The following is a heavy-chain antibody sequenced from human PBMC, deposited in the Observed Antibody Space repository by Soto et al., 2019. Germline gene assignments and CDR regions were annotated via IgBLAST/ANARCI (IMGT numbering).Heavy chain of an antibody. CDR3: ARGLSGYYGFDY. Sequence: EVQLVESGGGLVQPGGSLRLSCSASGFTFSSYWLHWVRQAPGKGLVWVSRINGGGSSIDYADSVKGRFTISRDNAKNTLYLQRNSLRAEGTAVYYCARGLSGYYGFDYWGQGTLVTVSS. CDR1: GFTFSSYW. D-gene: IGHD5-12*01. V-gene: IGHV3-74*01. J-gene: IGHJ4*02. CDR2: INGGGSSI.